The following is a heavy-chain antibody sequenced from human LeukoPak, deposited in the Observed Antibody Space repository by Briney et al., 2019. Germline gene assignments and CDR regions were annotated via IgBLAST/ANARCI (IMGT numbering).Heavy chain of an antibody. J-gene: IGHJ4*02. CDR3: AKAALGVRKLYCFDY. CDR2: ISAYNGNT. D-gene: IGHD3-16*01. V-gene: IGHV1-18*01. CDR1: GYTFTSYG. Sequence: ASVKVSCKASGYTFTSYGISWVRQAPGQGLEWTGWISAYNGNTNYAQKLQGRVTMTTDTSTSTAYMELRSLRSDDTAVYYCAKAALGVRKLYCFDYWGQGTLVTVSS.